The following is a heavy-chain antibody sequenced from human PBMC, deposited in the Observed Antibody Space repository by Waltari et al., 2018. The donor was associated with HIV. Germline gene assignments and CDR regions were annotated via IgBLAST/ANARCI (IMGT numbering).Heavy chain of an antibody. CDR2: IYYSGST. J-gene: IGHJ4*02. CDR1: GGSISSSSYY. Sequence: QLQLQESGPGLVKPSETLSLPCTVPGGSISSSSYYWGWIRQPPGEGLEWIGSIYYSGSTYYNPSLKSRVTISVDTSKNQFSLKLSSVTAADTAVYYCARAVQGYCSGGSCENYFDYWGQGTLVTVSS. D-gene: IGHD2-15*01. CDR3: ARAVQGYCSGGSCENYFDY. V-gene: IGHV4-39*01.